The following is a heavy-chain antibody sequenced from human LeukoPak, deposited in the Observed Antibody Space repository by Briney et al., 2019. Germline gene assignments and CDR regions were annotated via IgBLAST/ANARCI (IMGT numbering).Heavy chain of an antibody. Sequence: GAAVKVSCKASGYTFIGYYLHWVRQAPGQGLELMGWINPNTGDTNYAQKFQGRVTMTRDTSIGTAYMELSSLMTDDTAVYYGAREGDYDYYYYYSYMDLWGKGTTVTVSS. J-gene: IGHJ6*03. V-gene: IGHV1-2*02. CDR1: GYTFIGYY. CDR2: INPNTGDT. CDR3: AREGDYDYYYYYSYMDL. D-gene: IGHD4-17*01.